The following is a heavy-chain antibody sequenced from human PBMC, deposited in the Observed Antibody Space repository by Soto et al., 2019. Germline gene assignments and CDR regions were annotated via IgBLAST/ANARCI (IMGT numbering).Heavy chain of an antibody. CDR1: GFTFRSYA. J-gene: IGHJ4*02. CDR3: ARHVIGDSTWSSGY. Sequence: GGSLRLSCAASGFTFRSYAMNWVRQAPGKGLEWVSVISGSGGSTYYADSVKGRFTISRDNSKNTLSLQMNSLRAEDTAVYYCARHVIGDSTWSSGYWGQGTLVTVSS. CDR2: ISGSGGST. V-gene: IGHV3-23*01. D-gene: IGHD6-13*01.